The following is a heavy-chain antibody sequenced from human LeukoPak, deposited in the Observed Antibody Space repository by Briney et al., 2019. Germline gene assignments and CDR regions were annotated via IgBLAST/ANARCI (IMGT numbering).Heavy chain of an antibody. D-gene: IGHD6-19*01. CDR2: ISGSGGST. J-gene: IGHJ4*02. CDR3: AKDSQYSSGWYIDY. V-gene: IGHV3-23*01. CDR1: GFTFSSYA. Sequence: GGSLRLSCAASGFTFSSYAMSWVRQAPGKGLEWVSAISGSGGSTYYAGSVKGRFTISRDNSKNTLYLQMNSLRAEDTAVYYCAKDSQYSSGWYIDYWGQGTLVTVSS.